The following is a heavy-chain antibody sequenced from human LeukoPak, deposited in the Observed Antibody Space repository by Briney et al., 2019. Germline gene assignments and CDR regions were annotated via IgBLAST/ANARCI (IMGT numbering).Heavy chain of an antibody. CDR1: GFTFSSYW. D-gene: IGHD1-14*01. J-gene: IGHJ4*02. CDR2: INPGGSSI. CDR3: ARSNQADDY. V-gene: IGHV3-74*01. Sequence: PGGSLRLSCAASGFTFSSYWMHWARQVLGKGLVWVSRINPGGSSIAYADSVKGRFTISRDNAKNTLYLQMDSLRAEDTAVYYCARSNQADDYWGQGTLVTVSS.